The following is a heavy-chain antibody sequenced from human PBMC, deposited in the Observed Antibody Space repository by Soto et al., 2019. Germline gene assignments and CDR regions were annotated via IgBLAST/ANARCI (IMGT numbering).Heavy chain of an antibody. CDR2: ISYDGSNK. D-gene: IGHD4-17*01. J-gene: IGHJ4*02. CDR1: GFTFSSYA. V-gene: IGHV3-30-3*01. CDR3: AREGTYGDYGRFDY. Sequence: QVQLVESGGGVVQPGRSLRLSCAASGFTFSSYAMHWVRQAPGKGLEWVAVISYDGSNKYYADSVKGRFTISRDNSKNTLYLQMNSLRAEDTAVYYCAREGTYGDYGRFDYWGQGTLVTVSS.